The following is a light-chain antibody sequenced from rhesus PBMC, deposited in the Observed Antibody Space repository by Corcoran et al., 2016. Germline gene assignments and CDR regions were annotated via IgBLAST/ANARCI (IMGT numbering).Light chain of an antibody. CDR2: SAS. Sequence: DIQMTQSPSSLSASVGDRVTITCRASQSINNYLNWYQQEPGKAPKLLIYSASRLQSGVPSRFSGSGSGTEFTLTISSLQPEDSATYYCQQFKSYLRFGQGTKVEIK. V-gene: IGKV1-41*01. CDR3: QQFKSYLR. CDR1: QSINNY. J-gene: IGKJ2*01.